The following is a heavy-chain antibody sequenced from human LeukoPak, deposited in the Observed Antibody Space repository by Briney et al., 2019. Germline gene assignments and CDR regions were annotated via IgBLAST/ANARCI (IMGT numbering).Heavy chain of an antibody. V-gene: IGHV3-53*01. D-gene: IGHD2-2*01. CDR3: AKSGPYCSSTSCNYFDY. CDR2: IYGGGTT. Sequence: PGGSLRLSCAASGFTFSSYGMHWVRQAPGKGLEWVSVIYGGGTTKYTDSVKGRFTISRDNSKNTLYLQMNSLRAEDTAVYYCAKSGPYCSSTSCNYFDYWGQGTLVTVSS. CDR1: GFTFSSYG. J-gene: IGHJ4*02.